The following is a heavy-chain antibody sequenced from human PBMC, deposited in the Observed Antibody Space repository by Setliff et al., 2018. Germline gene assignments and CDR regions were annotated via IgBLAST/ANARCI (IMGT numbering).Heavy chain of an antibody. Sequence: LSLTCTVSGGSLSSYYWSWIRQPPGKGLEWIGHIYYSGTTNYNASLKNRVSISVDTSKNLFSLNLNSVTAADTAVYYCARQPYSTTYYYYYYYMDVWGKGTTVTVSS. CDR2: IYYSGTT. D-gene: IGHD6-13*01. J-gene: IGHJ6*03. V-gene: IGHV4-59*08. CDR3: ARQPYSTTYYYYYYYMDV. CDR1: GGSLSSYY.